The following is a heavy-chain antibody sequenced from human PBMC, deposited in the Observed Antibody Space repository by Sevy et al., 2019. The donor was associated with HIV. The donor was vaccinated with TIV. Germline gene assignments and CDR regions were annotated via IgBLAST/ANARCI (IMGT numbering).Heavy chain of an antibody. CDR1: TGYINNYY. CDR3: ARAEYGHSRGWYSWLDA. D-gene: IGHD6-19*01. CDR2: IYYRRNT. Sequence: SETLSLTCTVSTGYINNYYWTWVRQSPGKGLEWIGYIYYRRNTKYNPSLESRVSMSIDTNKEQFSLTLTSVTGADSAIYYCARAEYGHSRGWYSWLDAWGQGILVTVSS. J-gene: IGHJ5*02. V-gene: IGHV4-59*01.